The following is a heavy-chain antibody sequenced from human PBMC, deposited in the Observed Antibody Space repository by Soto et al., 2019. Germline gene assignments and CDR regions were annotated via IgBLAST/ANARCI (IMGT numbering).Heavy chain of an antibody. J-gene: IGHJ4*02. CDR3: ARDPGYCSGGSCFLYFDY. CDR1: GGSISSGGYY. Sequence: QVQLQESGPGLVKPSQTLSLTCTVSGGSISSGGYYWSWIRQHPGKGLEWIGYIYYSGSTYYNPSLKSRVTISVDTSKNQFSLKLSSVTAADTAVYYCARDPGYCSGGSCFLYFDYWGQGTLVTVSS. D-gene: IGHD2-15*01. V-gene: IGHV4-31*03. CDR2: IYYSGST.